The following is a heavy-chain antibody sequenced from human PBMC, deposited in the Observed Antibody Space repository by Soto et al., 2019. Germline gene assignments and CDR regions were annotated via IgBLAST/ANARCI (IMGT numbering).Heavy chain of an antibody. CDR2: ISGSGGST. CDR1: GFTFSSYA. CDR3: AKDREGVGAIGNWFDP. V-gene: IGHV3-23*01. D-gene: IGHD1-26*01. Sequence: PGGSLRLSCAASGFTFSSYAMSWVRQAPRKGLEWVSAISGSGGSTYYADSVKGRFTISRDNSKNTLYLQMNSLRAEDTAVYYCAKDREGVGAIGNWFDPWGQGTLVTVSS. J-gene: IGHJ5*02.